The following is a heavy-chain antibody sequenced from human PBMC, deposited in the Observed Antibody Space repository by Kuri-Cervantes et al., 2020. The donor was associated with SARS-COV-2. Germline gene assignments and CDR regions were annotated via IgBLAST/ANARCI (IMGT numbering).Heavy chain of an antibody. D-gene: IGHD3-3*01. V-gene: IGHV4-34*01. J-gene: IGHJ3*02. Sequence: SETLSLTCALSGGSFRGFYWSWIRQTPGKGLEWIGEINHSGSANYNPSLKSRVTISVDTSKNQFSLKLSSVTAADTAVYYCARASTTIYGVLIMLFSSNAFAIWGQGTLVTVSS. CDR1: GGSFRGFY. CDR2: INHSGSA. CDR3: ARASTTIYGVLIMLFSSNAFAI.